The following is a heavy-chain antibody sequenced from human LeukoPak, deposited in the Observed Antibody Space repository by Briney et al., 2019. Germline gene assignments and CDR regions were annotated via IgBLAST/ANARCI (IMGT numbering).Heavy chain of an antibody. CDR1: GYTFTSYY. CDR3: ARDLPFLELEPILFDP. J-gene: IGHJ5*02. Sequence: ASVKVSCKASGYTFTSYYMHWVRQAPGQGLEWMGIINPSGGSTSYAQKFQGRVTMTRDMSTSTVYMELSSLRSEDTAVYYCARDLPFLELEPILFDPWGQGTLVTVSS. D-gene: IGHD1-1*01. V-gene: IGHV1-46*01. CDR2: INPSGGST.